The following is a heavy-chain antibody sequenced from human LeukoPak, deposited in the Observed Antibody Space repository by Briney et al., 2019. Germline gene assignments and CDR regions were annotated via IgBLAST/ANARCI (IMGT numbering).Heavy chain of an antibody. Sequence: SETLSLTCTVSGGSISSYYWSWIRQPPGKGLEWIGYIYYSGSTNYNPSLKSRVTISVDTSKNQFSLKLSSVTAADTAVYYCARDGGYSGSYYPHWGQGTLVTVSS. CDR3: ARDGGYSGSYYPH. D-gene: IGHD1-26*01. CDR1: GGSISSYY. J-gene: IGHJ4*02. CDR2: IYYSGST. V-gene: IGHV4-59*01.